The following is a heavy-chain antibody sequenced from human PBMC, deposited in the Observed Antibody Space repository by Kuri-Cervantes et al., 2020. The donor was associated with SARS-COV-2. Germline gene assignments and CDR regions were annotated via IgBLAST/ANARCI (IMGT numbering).Heavy chain of an antibody. D-gene: IGHD1-26*01. V-gene: IGHV3-66*02. Sequence: GESLKISCAASGFTFSDYYMTWIRQAPGKGLEWVSVIYSGGSTYYADSVKGRFTISRDNSKNTLYLQMGSLRAEDMAVYYCARDKWELGAFDIWGQGTMVTVSS. CDR1: GFTFSDYY. J-gene: IGHJ3*02. CDR2: IYSGGST. CDR3: ARDKWELGAFDI.